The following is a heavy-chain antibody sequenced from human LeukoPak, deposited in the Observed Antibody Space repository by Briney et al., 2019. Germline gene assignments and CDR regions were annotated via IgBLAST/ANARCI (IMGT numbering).Heavy chain of an antibody. CDR2: FSWNSGGI. J-gene: IGHJ4*02. D-gene: IGHD3-10*01. CDR1: GFTFDNYA. CDR3: RYFDS. Sequence: GGSLRLSCAAFGFTFDNYAINWVRQGPGKGLESVSSFSWNSGGIGYADSVKGRFTISRDNAKNSLYVQMNSLRAKRNAASGSRYFDSWGQGTLVTLSS. V-gene: IGHV3-9*01.